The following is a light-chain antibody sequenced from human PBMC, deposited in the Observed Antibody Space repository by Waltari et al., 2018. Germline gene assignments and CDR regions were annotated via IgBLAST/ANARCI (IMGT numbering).Light chain of an antibody. Sequence: QSALTQPRSVSGSPGQSVTISCTGTNSDVGAYHTVSWYQPLPGKAPKLMIFDVTKRPSGVPDRFSGSKSGNTASLTISGLQAEDEGDYYCCSYAGGYTLVFGGGTKLTVL. CDR1: NSDVGAYHT. J-gene: IGLJ2*01. V-gene: IGLV2-11*01. CDR2: DVT. CDR3: CSYAGGYTLV.